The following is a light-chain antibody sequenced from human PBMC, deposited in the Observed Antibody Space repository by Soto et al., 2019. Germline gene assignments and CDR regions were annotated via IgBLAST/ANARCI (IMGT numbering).Light chain of an antibody. Sequence: EIVLTQSPATLSSSPGERATLSCRASQSVSSYLAWYQQKPGQAPRLLIYDASNRATGIPARFSGSGSGTDFTLTISSLEPEDFAVYYCQQRSNRRTFGQGTKVDIK. CDR2: DAS. CDR3: QQRSNRRT. CDR1: QSVSSY. V-gene: IGKV3-11*01. J-gene: IGKJ1*01.